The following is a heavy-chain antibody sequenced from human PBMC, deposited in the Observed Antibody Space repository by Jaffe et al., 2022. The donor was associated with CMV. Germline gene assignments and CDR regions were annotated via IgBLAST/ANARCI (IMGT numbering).Heavy chain of an antibody. D-gene: IGHD3-22*01. CDR2: ISWNSGSI. Sequence: EVQLVESGGGLVQPGRSLRLSCAASGFTFDDYAMHWVRQAPGKGLEWVSGISWNSGSIGYADSVKGRFTISRDNAKNSLYLQMNSLRAEDTALYYCAKDGLDYYDSSGYRPGWYFDLWGRGTLVTVSS. J-gene: IGHJ2*01. V-gene: IGHV3-9*01. CDR1: GFTFDDYA. CDR3: AKDGLDYYDSSGYRPGWYFDL.